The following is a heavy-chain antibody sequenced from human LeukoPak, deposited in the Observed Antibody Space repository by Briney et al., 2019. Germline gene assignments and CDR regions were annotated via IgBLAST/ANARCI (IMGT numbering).Heavy chain of an antibody. CDR3: ARVTSSSWYGALGLGWFDP. D-gene: IGHD6-13*01. CDR2: IYYSGST. Sequence: PSETLSLTCNVSGYSLNTGYYWGWIRQPPGKGLEWIGYIYYSGSTFYNPSLKSRVTISVDTSKNQSSLKLSSVTAADTAVYCARVTSSSWYGALGLGWFDPWGQGTLVTVSS. CDR1: GYSLNTGYY. V-gene: IGHV4-38-2*02. J-gene: IGHJ5*02.